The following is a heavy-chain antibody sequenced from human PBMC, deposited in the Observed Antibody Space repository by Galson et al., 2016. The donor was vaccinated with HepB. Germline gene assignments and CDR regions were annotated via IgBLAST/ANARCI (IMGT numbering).Heavy chain of an antibody. J-gene: IGHJ6*02. Sequence: SLRLSCAASGFTFRSYWMSWVRQAPATGLEWMANINQDGGEKYSVNSVKGRFTISRDNGKNSLYPQMSSLRVEDAGVYYCARRLDTQRRIAGWGWGMDVWGQGTTVTVS. CDR3: ARRLDTQRRIAGWGWGMDV. CDR1: GFTFRSYW. V-gene: IGHV3-7*01. D-gene: IGHD6-19*01. CDR2: INQDGGEK.